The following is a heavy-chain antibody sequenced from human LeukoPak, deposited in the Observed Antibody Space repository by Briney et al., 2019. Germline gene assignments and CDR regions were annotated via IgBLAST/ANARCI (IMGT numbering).Heavy chain of an antibody. D-gene: IGHD5-18*01. CDR1: GYTFTSYY. CDR3: ARDRGSTYGHPRLDP. V-gene: IGHV1-46*01. Sequence: GASVKVSCKASGYTFTSYYMHWVRQAPGQGLEWMGTINPSGGSTTYAQKFQGRVTMSRDTSTRTVYMELRSLRSEDPAAYYCARDRGSTYGHPRLDPWGQGTLVTVSS. J-gene: IGHJ5*02. CDR2: INPSGGST.